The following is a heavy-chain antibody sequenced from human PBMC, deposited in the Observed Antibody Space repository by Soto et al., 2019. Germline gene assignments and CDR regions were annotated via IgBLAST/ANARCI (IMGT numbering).Heavy chain of an antibody. V-gene: IGHV3-11*03. Sequence: PGGSLRLSCAASGFTFSDYYMSWIRQAPGKGLEWVSYISSSSSYTNYADSVKGRFTISRDNAKNSLYLQMNSLRAEDTAVYYCARFSSSLTYFDYWGQGTLVTVSS. J-gene: IGHJ4*02. D-gene: IGHD6-13*01. CDR3: ARFSSSLTYFDY. CDR2: ISSSSSYT. CDR1: GFTFSDYY.